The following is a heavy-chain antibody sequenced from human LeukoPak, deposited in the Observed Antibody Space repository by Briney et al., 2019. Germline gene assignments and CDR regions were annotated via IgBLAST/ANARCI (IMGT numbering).Heavy chain of an antibody. CDR2: ISSSSNYI. Sequence: GGSLRLSCAASGFTFTSYTMNWVRQAPGKGLAWVSSISSSSNYIYYADSVKGRFTISRDNAKNSLYLQMNSLRAEDTAVYYCARDRTTIFGVVESWGQGTLVTVSS. D-gene: IGHD3-3*01. CDR3: ARDRTTIFGVVES. CDR1: GFTFTSYT. V-gene: IGHV3-21*01. J-gene: IGHJ4*02.